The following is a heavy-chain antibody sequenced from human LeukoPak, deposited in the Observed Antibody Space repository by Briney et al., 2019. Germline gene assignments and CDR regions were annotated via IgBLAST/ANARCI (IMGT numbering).Heavy chain of an antibody. V-gene: IGHV3-53*01. Sequence: GGSLRLSCAASGFTVSSNSLNWVRKAPGKGLEWVSIIYTSGDTYYADSAKGRFTISRDESKNTLYLQMNSLRVEDTATYYCARSITMARVDIWGQGTMVTVSS. CDR2: IYTSGDT. D-gene: IGHD5-24*01. CDR1: GFTVSSNS. CDR3: ARSITMARVDI. J-gene: IGHJ3*02.